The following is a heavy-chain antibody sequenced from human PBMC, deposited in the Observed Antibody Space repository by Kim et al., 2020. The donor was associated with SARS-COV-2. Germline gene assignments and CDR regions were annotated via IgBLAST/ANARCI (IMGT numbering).Heavy chain of an antibody. Sequence: QTLSLTCAISGDSVSSSSAAWHWLRQSSSRGLEWLGRTYYKSKWYKDYAVSVRGRININPDTSKNQFSLQLNSVTPEDTAVYYCARRGDGLFYYFDSWGQGTLVTVSS. J-gene: IGHJ4*02. CDR2: TYYKSKWYK. CDR3: ARRGDGLFYYFDS. CDR1: GDSVSSSSAA. V-gene: IGHV6-1*01. D-gene: IGHD3-16*01.